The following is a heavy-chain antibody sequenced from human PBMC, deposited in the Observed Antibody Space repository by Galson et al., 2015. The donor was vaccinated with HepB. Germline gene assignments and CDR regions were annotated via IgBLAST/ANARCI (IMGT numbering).Heavy chain of an antibody. J-gene: IGHJ4*02. V-gene: IGHV3-43*01. D-gene: IGHD3-16*02. CDR3: TKDRGNYRGFDY. CDR1: GFTFDDYP. Sequence: SLRLSCAASGFTFDDYPMHWVRQAPGKGLEWVSLITWDGGSTYYADSVKGRFTISRDNSKNSLYLQMNSLGPEDTALYYCTKDRGNYRGFDYWGQGTLVSVSS. CDR2: ITWDGGST.